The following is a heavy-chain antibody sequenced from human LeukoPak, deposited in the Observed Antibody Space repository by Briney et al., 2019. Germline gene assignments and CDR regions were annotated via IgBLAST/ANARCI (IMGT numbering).Heavy chain of an antibody. V-gene: IGHV4-34*01. CDR3: ARDFWRMIFDY. CDR1: GGSFSGYY. Sequence: PSETLSLTCAVYGGSFSGYYWSWIRQPPGKGLEWIGEINHSGSTNYNPSLKSRVTISVDTSKNQFSLKLSSVTAADTAVYYCARDFWRMIFDYWGQGTLVTVSS. J-gene: IGHJ4*02. CDR2: INHSGST. D-gene: IGHD3-3*01.